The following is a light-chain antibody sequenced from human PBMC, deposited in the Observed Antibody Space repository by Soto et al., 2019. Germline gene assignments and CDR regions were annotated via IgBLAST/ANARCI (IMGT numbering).Light chain of an antibody. Sequence: DIVMTQSPDSLAVSLGERATINCKSSQNVLNRANNKNYIAWCQQKPGQPPKLLIYWASTRESGVPDRFSGSGSGTDFTLTISSLQAEDVAVYFCQQYFNTPLTFGGGTKVEIK. CDR2: WAS. CDR1: QNVLNRANNKNY. V-gene: IGKV4-1*01. CDR3: QQYFNTPLT. J-gene: IGKJ4*01.